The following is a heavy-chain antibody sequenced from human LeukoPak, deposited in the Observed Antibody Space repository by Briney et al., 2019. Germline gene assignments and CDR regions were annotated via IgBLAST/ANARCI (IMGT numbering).Heavy chain of an antibody. CDR1: GFTFSSYG. D-gene: IGHD6-13*01. J-gene: IGHJ4*02. V-gene: IGHV3-30*03. CDR3: ARRGTSSSWAHFDY. CDR2: ISYDGINK. Sequence: GGSLRLSCAASGFTFSSYGIHWVRQAPGKGLEWVAVISYDGINKYYADSVKGRFTISRDNAKNSLYLQMNSLGAEDTAVYYCARRGTSSSWAHFDYWGQGTLVTVSS.